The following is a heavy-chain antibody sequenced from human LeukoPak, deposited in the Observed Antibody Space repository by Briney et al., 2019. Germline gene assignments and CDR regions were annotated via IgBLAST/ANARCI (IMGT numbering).Heavy chain of an antibody. V-gene: IGHV3-23*01. D-gene: IGHD2-2*01. CDR2: ISGSGGST. J-gene: IGHJ4*02. CDR1: GFTFSSYA. CDR3: AKDARYCSSTSCFIGY. Sequence: GGSLRLSCAAAGFTFSSYAMNWVRQAPGKGLEWVSVISGSGGSTYYADSVKGRFTISRDNSKNTLYLQMNSLRAEDTAVYYCAKDARYCSSTSCFIGYWGQGTLVTVSS.